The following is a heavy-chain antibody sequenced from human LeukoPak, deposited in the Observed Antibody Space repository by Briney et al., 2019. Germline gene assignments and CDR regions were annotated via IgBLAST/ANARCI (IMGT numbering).Heavy chain of an antibody. CDR3: TRSRSWDFFDF. CDR2: IKQEGSEK. CDR1: GFTFSSFW. V-gene: IGHV3-7*03. Sequence: GGSLKLSCAASGFTFSSFWMSWVRQAPGKGLEWVANIKQEGSEKYYVNSVKGRFTISRDDAKSSLYLQMSSLRAEDTAVYYCTRSRSWDFFDFWGQGTLVTVSS. J-gene: IGHJ4*02. D-gene: IGHD1-26*01.